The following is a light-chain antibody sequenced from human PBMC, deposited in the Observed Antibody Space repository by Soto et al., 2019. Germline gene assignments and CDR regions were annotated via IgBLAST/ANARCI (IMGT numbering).Light chain of an antibody. J-gene: IGLJ1*01. CDR1: TSNIGRNT. CDR3: AAWDDSLIDYV. V-gene: IGLV1-44*01. CDR2: SNN. Sequence: QSVLTQPPSASATPGQRVTISCSGSTSNIGRNTVNWYQQLPGTAPKLLIYSNNQRPSGGPDRFSGSKSGTSATLAISGLQSDDEADYYCAAWDDSLIDYVFGPGTKLTVL.